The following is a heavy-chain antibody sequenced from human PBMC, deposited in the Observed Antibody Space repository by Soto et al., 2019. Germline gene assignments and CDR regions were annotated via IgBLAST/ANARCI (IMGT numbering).Heavy chain of an antibody. Sequence: GGSLRLSCAASGFTFNTAWLTWVRQAPGKGLEWVGRIKGKPDGGATDYAALVEGRFMISRDDSQNTVFLQMNSLKTDDTAVYYCNAGSHFNYWGPGTLVTVSS. CDR1: GFTFNTAW. CDR2: IKGKPDGGAT. CDR3: NAGSHFNY. V-gene: IGHV3-15*01. J-gene: IGHJ4*02.